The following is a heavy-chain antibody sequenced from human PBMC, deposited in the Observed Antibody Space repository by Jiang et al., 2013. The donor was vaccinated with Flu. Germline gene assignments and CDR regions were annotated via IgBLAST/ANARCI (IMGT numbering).Heavy chain of an antibody. V-gene: IGHV4-59*01. CDR1: GGSISSYY. CDR2: IYYSGST. D-gene: IGHD3-22*01. J-gene: IGHJ4*02. Sequence: GPGLVKPSETLSLTCTVSGGSISSYYWSWIRQPPGKGLEWIGYIYYSGSTNYNPSLKSRVTISVDTSKNQFSLKLSSVTAADTAVYYCARDSSGYYLWGQGTLVTVSS. CDR3: ARDSSGYYL.